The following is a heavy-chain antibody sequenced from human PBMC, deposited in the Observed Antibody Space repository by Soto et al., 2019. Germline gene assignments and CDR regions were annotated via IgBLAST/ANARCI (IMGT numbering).Heavy chain of an antibody. J-gene: IGHJ4*02. CDR3: AITYYYDSSGYTKWFDY. V-gene: IGHV1-69*01. CDR1: GGTFSSYA. D-gene: IGHD3-22*01. Sequence: QVQLVQSGAEVQKPGSSVKVSCKASGGTFSSYAISWVRQAPGQGLEWMGGINPIFGTANYAQKFQGRVKITADESTSTAYMELSSLRSEDTAVYYCAITYYYDSSGYTKWFDYWGQGTLVTVSS. CDR2: INPIFGTA.